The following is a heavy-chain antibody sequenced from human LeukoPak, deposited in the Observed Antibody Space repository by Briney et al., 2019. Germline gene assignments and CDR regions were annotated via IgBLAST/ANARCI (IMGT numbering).Heavy chain of an antibody. J-gene: IGHJ5*02. Sequence: SETLSLTCTVSGGSISSYYWSWIRQPPGKGLEWIGYIYYSGSTNYNPSLKSRVTISVDTSKNQFSLKLSSVTAADTAVYYCARDHTPYYYGSGSLFWFDPWGQGTLVTVSS. V-gene: IGHV4-59*01. CDR3: ARDHTPYYYGSGSLFWFDP. D-gene: IGHD3-10*01. CDR2: IYYSGST. CDR1: GGSISSYY.